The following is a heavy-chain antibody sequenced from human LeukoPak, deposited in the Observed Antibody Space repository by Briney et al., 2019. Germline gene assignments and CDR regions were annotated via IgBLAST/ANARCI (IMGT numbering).Heavy chain of an antibody. J-gene: IGHJ4*02. CDR1: GFTFSNYA. CDR3: AKRQLRLRGDFDY. CDR2: ISASGGST. Sequence: GGSLRLPCAASGFTFSNYAMIWVRQAPGKGLEWVSAISASGGSTFYADSVKGRFTISRDNSKNTLYLQMNSLRVEDTAVYYCAKRQLRLRGDFDYWGQGTLVTVSS. V-gene: IGHV3-23*01. D-gene: IGHD5-18*01.